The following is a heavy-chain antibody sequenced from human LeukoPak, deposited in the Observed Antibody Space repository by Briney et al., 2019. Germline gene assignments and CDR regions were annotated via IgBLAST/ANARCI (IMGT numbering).Heavy chain of an antibody. J-gene: IGHJ4*02. V-gene: IGHV3-30*02. D-gene: IGHD3-10*01. CDR2: IRYDGSNK. Sequence: GGSLRLSCAASGFTFSSYGMHWVRQAPGKGLEWVAFIRYDGSNKYYADSVKGRFTISRDNSKNTLYLQMNSLRAEDAAVYYCARDRLVRGVIRWWGQGTLVTVSS. CDR3: ARDRLVRGVIRW. CDR1: GFTFSSYG.